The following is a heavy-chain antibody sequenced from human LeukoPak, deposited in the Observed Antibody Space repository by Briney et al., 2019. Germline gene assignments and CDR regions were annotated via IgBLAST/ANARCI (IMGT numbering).Heavy chain of an antibody. CDR2: IIPILGIA. CDR3: ARVGVGEDNWFDP. J-gene: IGHJ5*02. Sequence: ASVKVSCKASGGTFSSYAISWVRQAPGQGLEWMGRIIPILGIANYAQKFQGRVTITADKSTSTAYMELSSLRSEDTAVYYCARVGVGEDNWFDPWGQGTLVAVSS. D-gene: IGHD3-16*01. CDR1: GGTFSSYA. V-gene: IGHV1-69*04.